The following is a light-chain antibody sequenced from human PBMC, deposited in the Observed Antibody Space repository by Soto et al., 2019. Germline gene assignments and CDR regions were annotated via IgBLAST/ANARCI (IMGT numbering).Light chain of an antibody. CDR1: SSDVGAYNY. CDR2: EVS. Sequence: QSALTQPPSASGSPGQSVTISCTGTSSDVGAYNYVSWFQQHPGKAPKLMIYEVSNRPSGVSNRFSGSKSGYTASLTISELQAEDEADYYCTSFTSSSTWVFGGGTKVTVL. V-gene: IGLV2-14*01. J-gene: IGLJ3*02. CDR3: TSFTSSSTWV.